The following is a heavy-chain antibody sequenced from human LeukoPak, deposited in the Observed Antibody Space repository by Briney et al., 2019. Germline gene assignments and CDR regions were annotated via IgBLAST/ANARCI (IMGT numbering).Heavy chain of an antibody. D-gene: IGHD1-26*01. J-gene: IGHJ6*02. CDR1: GFTFSSYA. CDR2: ISYDGSNK. V-gene: IGHV3-30-3*01. CDR3: ARELPTLLRYYYYGMDV. Sequence: PGGSLRLSCAASGFTFSSYAMHWVRQAPGKGLEWVAVISYDGSNKYYADSVKGRFTISRDNSKNTLYLQMNSLRAEDTAVYYCARELPTLLRYYYYGMDVWGQGTTVTVSS.